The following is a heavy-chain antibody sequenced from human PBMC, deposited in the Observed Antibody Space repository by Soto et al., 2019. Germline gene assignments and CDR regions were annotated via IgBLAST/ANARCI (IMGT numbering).Heavy chain of an antibody. V-gene: IGHV3-23*01. J-gene: IGHJ6*02. D-gene: IGHD2-2*01. CDR3: AKSLSTAVNYGLDV. CDR1: GFTFSDNA. Sequence: EVQLLESGGGLVQPGGSLRLSCGASGFTFSDNAMTWVRQAPGKGLEWVSSISDDGDSTYYADSVKGRFTISGDNSKNTLFLQMSSLGAEDTAVYYCAKSLSTAVNYGLDVGGQGTSVTVSS. CDR2: ISDDGDST.